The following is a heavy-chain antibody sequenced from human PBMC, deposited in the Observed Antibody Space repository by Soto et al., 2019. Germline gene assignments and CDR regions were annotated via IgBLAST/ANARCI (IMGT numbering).Heavy chain of an antibody. CDR2: IYYSGST. CDR3: ARGSKQRLRYFDWSPNNWFDP. V-gene: IGHV4-30-4*01. CDR1: GGSISSGDYY. D-gene: IGHD3-9*01. Sequence: SETLSLTCTVSGGSISSGDYYWSWIRQPPGKGLEWIGYIYYSGSTYYNPSLKSRVIISVDTSKNQFSLKLSSVTAADTAVYYCARGSKQRLRYFDWSPNNWFDPWGQGTLVTVSS. J-gene: IGHJ5*02.